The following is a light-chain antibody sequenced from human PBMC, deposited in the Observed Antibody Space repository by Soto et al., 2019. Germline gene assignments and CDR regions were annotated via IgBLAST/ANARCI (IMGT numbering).Light chain of an antibody. CDR1: SSNIGAGYD. V-gene: IGLV1-40*01. CDR2: GNS. J-gene: IGLJ2*01. CDR3: QSYDSSLSCVV. Sequence: QSVLTQPPSVSAAPGQRVTISCTGSSSNIGAGYDVHWYQPLTGTAPKLIIYGNSNRPSGVPDRFSVSKSGTSASRAITGLQAEDEADYYCQSYDSSLSCVVFGGGTKLTVL.